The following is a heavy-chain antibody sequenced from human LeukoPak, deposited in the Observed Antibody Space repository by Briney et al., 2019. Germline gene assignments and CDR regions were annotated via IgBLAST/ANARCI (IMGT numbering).Heavy chain of an antibody. CDR3: ARAPRGITGTTFDY. D-gene: IGHD1-7*01. CDR2: IYSGGGT. V-gene: IGHV3-53*01. Sequence: GGSLRLSCAASGITVSTNYMSWVRQAPGKGLEWVSIIYSGGGTYYADSVKGRFTISRENSKNTLWLQMNSLRAEDTAVYYCARAPRGITGTTFDYWGQGTLVTVSS. CDR1: GITVSTNY. J-gene: IGHJ4*02.